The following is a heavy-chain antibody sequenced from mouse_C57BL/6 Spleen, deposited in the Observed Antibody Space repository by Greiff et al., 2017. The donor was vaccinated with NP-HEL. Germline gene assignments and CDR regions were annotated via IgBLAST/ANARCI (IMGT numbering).Heavy chain of an antibody. J-gene: IGHJ4*01. D-gene: IGHD2-5*01. V-gene: IGHV1-54*01. CDR1: GYAFTNYL. CDR3: ARVSNPYAMDY. Sequence: VKLQESGAELVRPGTSVKVSCKASGYAFTNYLIEWVKQRPGQGLEWIGVINPGSGGTNYNEKFKGKATLTADKSSSTAYMQLSSLTSEDSAVYFCARVSNPYAMDYWGQGTSVTVSS. CDR2: INPGSGGT.